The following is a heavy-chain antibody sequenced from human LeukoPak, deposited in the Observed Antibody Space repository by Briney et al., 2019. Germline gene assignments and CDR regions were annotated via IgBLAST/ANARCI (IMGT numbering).Heavy chain of an antibody. CDR2: IHNGGNA. CDR3: ASGHSTTLDF. V-gene: IGHV4-59*04. CDR1: GGSISRYY. J-gene: IGHJ4*02. Sequence: SETLSLTCNVSGGSISRYYWAWIRQPPGMGLESIGKIHNGGNAYYTPSLKSRVTLSMDASRNQVSLRLSSVTAAGTAVYYCASGHSTTLDFWGQGTLVTVSS. D-gene: IGHD2/OR15-2a*01.